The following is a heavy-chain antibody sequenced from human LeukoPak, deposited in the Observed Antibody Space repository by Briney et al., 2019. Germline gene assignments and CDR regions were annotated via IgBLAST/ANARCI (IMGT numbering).Heavy chain of an antibody. CDR1: GYTFTSYG. V-gene: IGHV1-18*01. Sequence: VASVKVSCKASGYTFTSYGITWVRQAPGQGLGWMGWISAYNGNTNYAQKLQGRVTMTTDTSTSTAYMELRSLRSDDTAVYYCARDYYDSSGYPFDYWGQGTLVTVSS. D-gene: IGHD3-22*01. CDR2: ISAYNGNT. J-gene: IGHJ4*02. CDR3: ARDYYDSSGYPFDY.